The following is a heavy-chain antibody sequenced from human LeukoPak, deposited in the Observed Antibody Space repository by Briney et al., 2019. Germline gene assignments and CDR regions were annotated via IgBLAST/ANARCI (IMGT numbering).Heavy chain of an antibody. CDR2: IRYDGSNK. J-gene: IGHJ4*02. CDR1: GFTFSSYG. CDR3: ARDLRYCSSTSCYTCDY. V-gene: IGHV3-30*02. Sequence: PAGGSLRLSCAASGFTFSSYGMHWVRQAPGKGLEWVAFIRYDGSNKYYADSVKGRFTISRDNAKNSLYLQMNSLRAEDTAVYYCARDLRYCSSTSCYTCDYWGQGTLVTVSS. D-gene: IGHD2-2*02.